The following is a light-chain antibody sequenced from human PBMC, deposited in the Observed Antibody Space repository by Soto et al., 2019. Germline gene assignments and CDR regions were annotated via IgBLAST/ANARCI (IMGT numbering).Light chain of an antibody. V-gene: IGKV2-28*01. CDR3: MQPLQTPWT. J-gene: IGKJ1*01. CDR2: LGS. CDR1: QSLLHSNGYNY. Sequence: DIVMTQSPLSLPVTPGEPASISCRSSQSLLHSNGYNYLDWYLQKPEQSPQVLIYLGSNRASGVPDRFSGSGSGTDFTLKISRVEAEDVGVYYCMQPLQTPWTFGQGTKVEIK.